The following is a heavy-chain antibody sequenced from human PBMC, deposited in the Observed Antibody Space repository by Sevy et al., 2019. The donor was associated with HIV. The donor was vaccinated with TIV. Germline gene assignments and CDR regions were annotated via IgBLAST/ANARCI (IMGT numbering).Heavy chain of an antibody. Sequence: GGSLRLSCAASGFTFSSYGMHWVRQAPGKGLEWVAVISYDGSNKYYADSVKGRFTISRDNSKKTLYLQMISLRAEDTVVYYSAKSIITAPRRDDAFDIWGQGTMVTVSS. J-gene: IGHJ3*02. CDR2: ISYDGSNK. CDR3: AKSIITAPRRDDAFDI. D-gene: IGHD3-10*01. CDR1: GFTFSSYG. V-gene: IGHV3-30*18.